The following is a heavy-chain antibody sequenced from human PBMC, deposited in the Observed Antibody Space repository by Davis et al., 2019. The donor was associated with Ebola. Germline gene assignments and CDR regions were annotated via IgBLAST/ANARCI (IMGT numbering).Heavy chain of an antibody. CDR2: ISYDGSNK. Sequence: PGGSLRLSCAASGFTFSSYGMHWVRQAPGKGLEWVAVISYDGSNKYYADSVKGRFTISRDNSKNTLYLQMNSLRAEDTAVYYCAKGPMVRGVIIKDYWGQGTLVTVSS. CDR3: AKGPMVRGVIIKDY. CDR1: GFTFSSYG. D-gene: IGHD3-10*01. J-gene: IGHJ4*02. V-gene: IGHV3-30*18.